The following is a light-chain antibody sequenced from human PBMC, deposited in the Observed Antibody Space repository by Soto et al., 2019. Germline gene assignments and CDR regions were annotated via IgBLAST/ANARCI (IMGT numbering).Light chain of an antibody. Sequence: DIQMTQSPSTLSVSVGDRVTITCRASQSISSWLAWYQQKPGKAPKLLICDASSLESGVPSRFSGSGSGTEFTLTISSLQPDDFATYYCQQYKSYSRTFGQGTKVEIK. CDR1: QSISSW. J-gene: IGKJ1*01. CDR2: DAS. CDR3: QQYKSYSRT. V-gene: IGKV1-5*01.